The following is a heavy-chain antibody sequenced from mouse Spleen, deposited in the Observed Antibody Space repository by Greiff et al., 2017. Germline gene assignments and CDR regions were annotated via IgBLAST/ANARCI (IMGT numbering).Heavy chain of an antibody. CDR2: ISYSGST. V-gene: IGHV3-8*02. CDR1: GDSITSGY. Sequence: EVQLVESGPSLVKPSQTLSLTCSVTGDSITSGYWNWIRKFPGNKLEYMGYISYSGSTYYNPSLKSRISITRDTSKNQYYLQLNSVTTEDTATYYCARFELGRYYAMDYWGQGTSVTVSS. D-gene: IGHD4-1*01. J-gene: IGHJ4*01. CDR3: ARFELGRYYAMDY.